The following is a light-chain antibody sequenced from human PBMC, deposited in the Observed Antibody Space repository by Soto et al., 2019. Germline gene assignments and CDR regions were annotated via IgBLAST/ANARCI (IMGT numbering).Light chain of an antibody. CDR1: SSNIGSNH. CDR2: RSD. Sequence: QPVLTQPPSTSGTPGQRVTISCSGSSSNIGSNHVYWYQQFPGMAPKLLMYRSDQRPTGVPDRFSGSKSGTSASLAISGLRSDDEADYYCSARDDSLSGVVFGGGTK. V-gene: IGLV1-47*01. CDR3: SARDDSLSGVV. J-gene: IGLJ2*01.